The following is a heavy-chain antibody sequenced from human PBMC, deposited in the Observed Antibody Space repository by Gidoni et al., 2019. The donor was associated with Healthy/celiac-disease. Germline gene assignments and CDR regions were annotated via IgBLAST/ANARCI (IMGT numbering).Heavy chain of an antibody. CDR1: GFTFSSYG. V-gene: IGHV3-30*18. CDR2: ISYDGSNK. Sequence: QVQLVESGGGVVQPGRSLRLSCAASGFTFSSYGMHWVRQAPGKGLEWVAVISYDGSNKYYADSVKGRFTISRDNSKNTLYLQMNSLRAEDTAVYYCAKDCSSTSCFGFDYWGQGTLVTVSS. J-gene: IGHJ4*02. D-gene: IGHD2-2*01. CDR3: AKDCSSTSCFGFDY.